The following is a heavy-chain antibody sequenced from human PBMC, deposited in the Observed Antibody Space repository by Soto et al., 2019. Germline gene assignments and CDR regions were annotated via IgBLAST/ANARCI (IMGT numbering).Heavy chain of an antibody. CDR3: ARVGVGATIYDY. CDR1: GYTFTSYA. J-gene: IGHJ4*02. CDR2: INAGNGNT. D-gene: IGHD1-26*01. V-gene: IGHV1-3*01. Sequence: GASVKVSCKASGYTFTSYAMHWVRQAPGQRLEWMGWINAGNGNTKYSQKFQGRVTITRDTSASTAYMELSSLRSEDTAVYYCARVGVGATIYDYWGQGTLVTVSS.